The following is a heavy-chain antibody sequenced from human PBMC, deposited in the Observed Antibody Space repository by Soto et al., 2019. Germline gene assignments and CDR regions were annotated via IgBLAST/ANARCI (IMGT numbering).Heavy chain of an antibody. CDR3: ARDLGGEASH. CDR2: INTDGSTT. Sequence: EVQLVESGGGLVQPGGSLRLSCAASGFTFSNYWMHWVRQAPEKGPVWVSRINTDGSTTNYAVSVKGRFTISRDNAKNTLYLPTTSLGREDTDVYYSARDLGGEASHWGQGTLVTVSS. D-gene: IGHD3-16*01. J-gene: IGHJ4*02. CDR1: GFTFSNYW. V-gene: IGHV3-74*01.